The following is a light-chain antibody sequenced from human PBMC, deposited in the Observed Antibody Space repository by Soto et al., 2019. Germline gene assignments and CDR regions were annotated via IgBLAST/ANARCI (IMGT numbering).Light chain of an antibody. V-gene: IGKV1-5*03. Sequence: IQMTQSPSTLSASVGDRVTITCRASQSIGDVLAWYQQKPGTAPKLLIYMASYLETGVPSRFSGSGSGTELTLTISSLQRDDVATYYCQHYYNYRTFGQGTKVEIK. J-gene: IGKJ1*01. CDR2: MAS. CDR1: QSIGDV. CDR3: QHYYNYRT.